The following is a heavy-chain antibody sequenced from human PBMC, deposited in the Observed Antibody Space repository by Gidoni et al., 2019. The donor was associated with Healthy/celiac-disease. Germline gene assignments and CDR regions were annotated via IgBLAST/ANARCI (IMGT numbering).Heavy chain of an antibody. V-gene: IGHV3-48*03. D-gene: IGHD1-7*01. CDR3: ASLAGTTVDHYYYYGMDV. CDR2: ISSSGSTI. J-gene: IGHJ6*02. CDR1: GFTFRSYE. Sequence: EVQLVESGGGLVQPGGSLRLSCAASGFTFRSYEVNWVRQAPGKGLEWVAYISSSGSTIYYADSVKGRFTISRDNAKNSLYLQMNSLRAEDTAVYYCASLAGTTVDHYYYYGMDVWGQGTTVTVSS.